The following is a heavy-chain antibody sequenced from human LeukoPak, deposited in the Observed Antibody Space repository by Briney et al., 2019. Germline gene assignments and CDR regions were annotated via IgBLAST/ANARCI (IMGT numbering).Heavy chain of an antibody. CDR2: INPNSGGT. V-gene: IGHV1-2*02. CDR1: GYTFTGYY. J-gene: IGHJ6*03. CDR3: ARSKKRTMIVVVITPHYMDV. D-gene: IGHD3-22*01. Sequence: GASVKVSCKASGYTFTGYYMHWVRQAPGQGLEWMGWINPNSGGTNYAQKFQGRVTMTRDTSISTAYMELSRLRSDDTAVYYCARSKKRTMIVVVITPHYMDVWGKGTMVTVSS.